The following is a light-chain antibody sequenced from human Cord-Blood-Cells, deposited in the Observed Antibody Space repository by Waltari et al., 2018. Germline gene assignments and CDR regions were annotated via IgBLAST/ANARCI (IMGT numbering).Light chain of an antibody. CDR3: AAWDDSLNGWV. V-gene: IGLV1-44*01. Sequence: QSVLTQPPSASGTPGQRVTISCSGSSSNIGSNTVNWYQQLPGRAPNLLIYSNNQRPSRVPDRFSGSKSGTSASLAISGLQSEDEADYYCAAWDDSLNGWVFGGGTKLTVL. J-gene: IGLJ3*02. CDR1: SSNIGSNT. CDR2: SNN.